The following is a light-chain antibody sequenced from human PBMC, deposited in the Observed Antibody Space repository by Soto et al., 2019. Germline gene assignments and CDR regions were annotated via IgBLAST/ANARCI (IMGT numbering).Light chain of an antibody. J-gene: IGLJ1*01. Sequence: QSVLTKPASVSGSPGRSITISCTGTSTDVGRYNYVSWYQQHPGKAPKLMVYDVSNRPSWVSNRFSGSKSGITASLTISGLQAEDDADYYCTSYTSDSTCVFGTGTKVTVL. CDR3: TSYTSDSTCV. CDR2: DVS. CDR1: STDVGRYNY. V-gene: IGLV2-14*01.